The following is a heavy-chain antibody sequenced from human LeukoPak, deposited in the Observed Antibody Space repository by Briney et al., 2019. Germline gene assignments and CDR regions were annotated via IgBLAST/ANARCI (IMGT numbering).Heavy chain of an antibody. Sequence: PSQTLSLTCTVSGGSISSGGYYWSWIRQHPGKGLEWIGYIYYSGSTYYNPSLKSRVTISVDTSKNQFSLKLSSVTAADTAVYYCARVLPSSSGYYYRLSSDAFDIWGQGTMVTVSS. CDR2: IYYSGST. J-gene: IGHJ3*02. CDR3: ARVLPSSSGYYYRLSSDAFDI. CDR1: GGSISSGGYY. D-gene: IGHD3-22*01. V-gene: IGHV4-31*03.